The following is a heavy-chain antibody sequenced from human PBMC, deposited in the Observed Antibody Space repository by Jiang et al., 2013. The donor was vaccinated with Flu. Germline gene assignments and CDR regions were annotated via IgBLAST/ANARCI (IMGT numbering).Heavy chain of an antibody. J-gene: IGHJ5*02. V-gene: IGHV4-39*07. D-gene: IGHD3-10*01. Sequence: TLSLTCTVSGGSISSGGYYWSWIRQHPGKGLEWIGSIYHSGSTYYNPSLKSRVTISVDTSKNQFSLKLSSVTAADTAVYYCARAKSSYRDYYGSGSYNWFDPWGQGTLVTVSS. CDR1: GGSISSGGYY. CDR3: ARAKSSYRDYYGSGSYNWFDP. CDR2: IYHSGST.